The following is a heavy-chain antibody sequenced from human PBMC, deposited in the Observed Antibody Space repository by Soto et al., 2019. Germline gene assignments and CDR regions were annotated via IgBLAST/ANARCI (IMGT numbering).Heavy chain of an antibody. CDR1: GFTFSSYG. V-gene: IGHV3-74*01. D-gene: IGHD3-3*01. CDR3: AIPLYYYFWSGYPDYYYYYYMHV. J-gene: IGHJ6*03. Sequence: GGSLRLSCGASGFTFSSYGMHWIRKAQGKRMGWVSRINIEGSRTNYADSVKGRFTISRENAKNTQYQQMNSLRAEDTAVYYCAIPLYYYFWSGYPDYYYYYYMHVWCKGPTVTVS. CDR2: INIEGSRT.